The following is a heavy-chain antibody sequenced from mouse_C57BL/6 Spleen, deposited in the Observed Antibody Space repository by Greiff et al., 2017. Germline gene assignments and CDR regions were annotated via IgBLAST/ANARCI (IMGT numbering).Heavy chain of an antibody. V-gene: IGHV3-6*01. CDR2: ISYDGSN. CDR1: GYSITSGYY. Sequence: EVQLQQSGPGLVKPSQSLSLTCSVTGYSITSGYYWNWIRQFPGNKLEWMGYISYDGSNNYNPSLKNRISITRDTSKNQFFLKLNSVTTEDTATYYCARENSYYGSSYWFAYWGQGTLVTVSA. CDR3: ARENSYYGSSYWFAY. J-gene: IGHJ3*01. D-gene: IGHD1-1*01.